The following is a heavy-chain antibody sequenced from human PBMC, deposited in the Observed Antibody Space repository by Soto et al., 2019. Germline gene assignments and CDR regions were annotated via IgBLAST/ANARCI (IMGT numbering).Heavy chain of an antibody. D-gene: IGHD6-6*01. V-gene: IGHV1-69*02. CDR2: IIPILGIA. Sequence: GASVKVSCKASGGTFSSYTISWVRQAPGQGLEWMGRIIPILGIANYAQKFQGRVTITADKSTSTAYMELSSLRSEDTAVYYCARGPGIAARPRYYYYYMDVWGKGTKVTVSS. CDR3: ARGPGIAARPRYYYYYMDV. J-gene: IGHJ6*03. CDR1: GGTFSSYT.